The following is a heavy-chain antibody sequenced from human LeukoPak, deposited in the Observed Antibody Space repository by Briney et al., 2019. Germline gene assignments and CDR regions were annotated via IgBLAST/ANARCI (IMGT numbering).Heavy chain of an antibody. D-gene: IGHD6-13*01. V-gene: IGHV3-30-3*01. J-gene: IGHJ4*02. CDR2: ISYDGSNK. Sequence: GGSLRLSCAASGFTFSISAIHGVRQAPGKGLEWVAVISYDGSNKYYADSVKGRFTISRDNSKNTLYLQMNSLRAEDTAVYYCARDPGSGYSKVFDYWGQGTLVTVSS. CDR3: ARDPGSGYSKVFDY. CDR1: GFTFSISA.